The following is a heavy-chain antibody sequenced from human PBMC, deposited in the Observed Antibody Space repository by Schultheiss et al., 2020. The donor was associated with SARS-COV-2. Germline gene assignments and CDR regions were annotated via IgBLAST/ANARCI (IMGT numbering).Heavy chain of an antibody. V-gene: IGHV3-21*04. CDR1: GFTFSSYS. CDR3: AKDFRPPRDDAFWSAGGWFDP. Sequence: GGSLRLSCAASGFTFSSYSMNWVRQAPGKGLEWVSSISSSSSYIYYADSVKGRFTISRDNSKNTLYLQMNSLRAEDTAVYYCAKDFRPPRDDAFWSAGGWFDPWGQGTLVTVSS. J-gene: IGHJ5*02. CDR2: ISSSSSYI. D-gene: IGHD3-3*01.